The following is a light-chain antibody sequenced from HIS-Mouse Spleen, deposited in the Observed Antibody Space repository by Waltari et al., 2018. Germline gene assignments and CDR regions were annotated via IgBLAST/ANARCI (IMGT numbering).Light chain of an antibody. V-gene: IGKV3-11*01. CDR2: EAS. J-gene: IGKJ3*01. CDR3: QQRSNWPPFT. Sequence: EIVLTQSPATLSLSPGERATLSCRASQSVSSYLAWYQQKPGQAPRLLIYEASNMATGIPARFSGSGSGTDFTLTISSLGPEDFAVYYCQQRSNWPPFTFGPGTKVDIK. CDR1: QSVSSY.